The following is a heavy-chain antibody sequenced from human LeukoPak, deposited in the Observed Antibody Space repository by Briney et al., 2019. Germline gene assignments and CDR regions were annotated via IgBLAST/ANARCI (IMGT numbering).Heavy chain of an antibody. CDR2: IWFDGSDK. Sequence: PGGSPRLSCVASGFTFSNYGMHWVRQAPGKGLEWVAIIWFDGSDKYYADSVKGRVTISRDNSKNTLYLQMNSLRAEDTAVYYCARHASGHYFDSWGQGTLVTVSS. CDR1: GFTFSNYG. D-gene: IGHD2-15*01. CDR3: ARHASGHYFDS. J-gene: IGHJ4*02. V-gene: IGHV3-33*01.